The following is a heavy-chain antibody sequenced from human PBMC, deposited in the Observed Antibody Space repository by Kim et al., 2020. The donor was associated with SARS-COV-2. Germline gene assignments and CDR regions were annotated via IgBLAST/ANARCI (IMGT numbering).Heavy chain of an antibody. CDR3: ARDPTFPGTGPHNTFDY. D-gene: IGHD2-8*02. Sequence: GGSLRLSCAASGFTFDDYTMHWVRQAPGKGLEWVSLISWDGGSTYYADSVKGRFTISRDNSKNSLYLQMDSLRTEDTALYYCARDPTFPGTGPHNTFDYWGHGALFTVSS. CDR2: ISWDGGST. J-gene: IGHJ4*01. V-gene: IGHV3-43*01. CDR1: GFTFDDYT.